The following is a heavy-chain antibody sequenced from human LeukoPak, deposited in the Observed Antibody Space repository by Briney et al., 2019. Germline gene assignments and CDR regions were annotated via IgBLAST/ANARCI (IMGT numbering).Heavy chain of an antibody. CDR2: TYYRSKWYN. J-gene: IGHJ2*01. CDR1: GDSVSSNSAS. D-gene: IGHD2-21*01. V-gene: IGHV6-1*01. CDR3: ARGFPRYFDL. Sequence: SQTLSLTCAISGDSVSSNSASCNWIRQSPSRGLEWLGRTYYRSKWYNDYAVSVKSRITINPDTSKNQFSLQLNSVTPEDTAVYYCARGFPRYFDLWGRGTLATVSS.